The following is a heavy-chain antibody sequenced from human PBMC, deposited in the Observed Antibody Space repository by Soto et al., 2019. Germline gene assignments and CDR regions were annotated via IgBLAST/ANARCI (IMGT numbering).Heavy chain of an antibody. CDR2: IYYSGST. D-gene: IGHD4-17*01. V-gene: IGHV4-59*01. Sequence: SETLSLTCTVSGGSISSYYWSWIRQPPGKGLEWIGYIYYSGSTNYNPSLKSRVTISVDTSKNQFSLKLSSVTAADTAVYYCVRVELNYGYYYYYYMDVWGKGTTVTVSS. CDR3: VRVELNYGYYYYYYMDV. CDR1: GGSISSYY. J-gene: IGHJ6*03.